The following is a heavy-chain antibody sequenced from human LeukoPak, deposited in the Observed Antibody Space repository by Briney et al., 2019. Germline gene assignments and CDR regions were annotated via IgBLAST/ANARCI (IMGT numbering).Heavy chain of an antibody. CDR3: AKRGVVIRVILVGFHKEAYYFDS. CDR2: ISDSGGRT. J-gene: IGHJ4*02. D-gene: IGHD3-22*01. CDR1: GITLSNYG. Sequence: GGSLRLSCAVSGITLSNYGMSWVRQAPGKGLEWVAGISDSGGRTNYADSVKGRFTISRDNPKNTLYLQMNSLRGEDTAVYFCAKRGVVIRVILVGFHKEAYYFDSWGQGALVTVYS. V-gene: IGHV3-23*01.